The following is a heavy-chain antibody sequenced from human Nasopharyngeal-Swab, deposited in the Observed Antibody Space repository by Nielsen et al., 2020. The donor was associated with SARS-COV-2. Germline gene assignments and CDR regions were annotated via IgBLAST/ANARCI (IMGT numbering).Heavy chain of an antibody. J-gene: IGHJ4*02. CDR2: ISGSGDRT. V-gene: IGHV3-23*01. D-gene: IGHD3-10*01. CDR3: AKDLSSAYYYGSGSYAYYFDY. CDR1: GLTFSRYA. Sequence: GGSLRLSCAASGLTFSRYAMTWFRQAAGKGLEWVSLISGSGDRTYYADSVKGRFTVSRDNSKNTLYLQMNSLRAEDTAIYYCAKDLSSAYYYGSGSYAYYFDYWGQGTLVTVSS.